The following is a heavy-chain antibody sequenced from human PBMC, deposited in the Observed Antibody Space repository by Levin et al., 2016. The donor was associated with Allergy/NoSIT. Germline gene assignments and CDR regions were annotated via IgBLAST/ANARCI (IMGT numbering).Heavy chain of an antibody. D-gene: IGHD3-3*01. Sequence: SETLSLTCTVSGGSISSYYWSWIRQPPGKGLEWIGYIYYSGSTNYNPSLKSRVTISVDTSKNQFSLKLSSVTAADTAVYYCARGLSFLHRFDPWGQGTLVTVSS. CDR3: ARGLSFLHRFDP. J-gene: IGHJ5*02. V-gene: IGHV4-59*01. CDR1: GGSISSYY. CDR2: IYYSGST.